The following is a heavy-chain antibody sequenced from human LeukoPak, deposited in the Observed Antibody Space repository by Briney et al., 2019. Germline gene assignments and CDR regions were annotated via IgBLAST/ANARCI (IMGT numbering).Heavy chain of an antibody. CDR2: MSSSSYI. V-gene: IGHV3-21*01. J-gene: IGHJ4*02. D-gene: IGHD6-19*01. Sequence: GGSLRLSCAASGFTFSTYSMNWVRQAPGKGLEWVSSMSSSSYIYYADSVKGRFTISRDNSKNTLYLEMNTLRLEDTALYYCARGSGGVAVASTDYWGQGILVTVSS. CDR3: ARGSGGVAVASTDY. CDR1: GFTFSTYS.